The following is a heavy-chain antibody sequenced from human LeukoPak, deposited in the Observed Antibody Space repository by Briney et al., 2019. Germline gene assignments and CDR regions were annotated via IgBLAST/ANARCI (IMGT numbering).Heavy chain of an antibody. J-gene: IGHJ6*03. CDR2: IKQDGSEK. CDR1: GFTFSSYW. Sequence: VGSLRLSCAASGFTFSSYWMSWVRQAPGKGLEWVANIKQDGSEKYYVDSVKGRFTISRDNAKNSLYLQMNSLRAEDTAVYYCARVVDGGGYYYYYYMDVWGKGTTVTVSS. V-gene: IGHV3-7*03. CDR3: ARVVDGGGYYYYYYMDV. D-gene: IGHD3-10*01.